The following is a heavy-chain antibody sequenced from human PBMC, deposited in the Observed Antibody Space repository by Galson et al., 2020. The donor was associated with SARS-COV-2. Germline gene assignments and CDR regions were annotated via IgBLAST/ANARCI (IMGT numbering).Heavy chain of an antibody. J-gene: IGHJ4*02. V-gene: IGHV5-51*01. CDR1: GYFFTSNW. D-gene: IGHD2-2*01. CDR3: AMSPQLLPATD. Sequence: GESLKISCNGSGYFFTSNWIGWVRQVPGKGLEWMGIIYPADSDTRYSPSFQGQVTISVDKSINTAYLQWSSLKASDTAMYYCAMSPQLLPATDWGQGTLVTVSS. CDR2: IYPADSDT.